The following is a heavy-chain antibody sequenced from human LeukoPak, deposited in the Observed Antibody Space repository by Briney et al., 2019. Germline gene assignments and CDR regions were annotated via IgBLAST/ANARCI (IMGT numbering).Heavy chain of an antibody. CDR3: ARDRTGLFDY. Sequence: SETLSLTCSVSGGSISYYYWSWIRQFPGKGLEWIGYIYYSGSTNYNPSLKSRVTISVDTSKNQFSLKLSSVTAADTAVYYCARDRTGLFDYWGQGTLVTVSS. J-gene: IGHJ4*02. V-gene: IGHV4-59*01. CDR2: IYYSGST. CDR1: GGSISYYY. D-gene: IGHD1-14*01.